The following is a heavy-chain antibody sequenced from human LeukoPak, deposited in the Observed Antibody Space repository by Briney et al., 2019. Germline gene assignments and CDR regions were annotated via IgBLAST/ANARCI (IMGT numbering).Heavy chain of an antibody. CDR2: ISSGNTI. Sequence: GGSLRLSCAGTGFTFSDFWMTWVRQTPGKGLEWVSYISSGNTIYYADSVKGRFTISRDNAKNSLYLQMNSLRAEDTAVYYCASGYSYGLQVPFDYWGQGTLVTVSS. CDR3: ASGYSYGLQVPFDY. V-gene: IGHV3-69-1*01. D-gene: IGHD5-18*01. CDR1: GFTFSDFW. J-gene: IGHJ4*02.